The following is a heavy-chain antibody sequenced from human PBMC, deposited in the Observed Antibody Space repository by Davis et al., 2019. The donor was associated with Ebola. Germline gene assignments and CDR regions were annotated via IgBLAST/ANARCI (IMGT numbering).Heavy chain of an antibody. V-gene: IGHV4-30-4*01. CDR1: GGSITSGNHY. Sequence: SETLSLTCTVSGGSITSGNHYWSWIRQTPRKGLEWIGFIHYGGNTHYNPTLESRVTMSVDTSKNQFSLKLSSVTAADTAVYYCVRETARGLDYFYYMDVWGSGTTVTVSS. CDR3: VRETARGLDYFYYMDV. J-gene: IGHJ6*03. D-gene: IGHD3/OR15-3a*01. CDR2: IHYGGNT.